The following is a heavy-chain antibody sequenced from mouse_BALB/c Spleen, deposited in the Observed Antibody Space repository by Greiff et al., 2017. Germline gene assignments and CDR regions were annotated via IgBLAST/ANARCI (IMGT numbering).Heavy chain of an antibody. CDR1: GFAFSSYD. V-gene: IGHV5-12-1*01. Sequence: EVKLVESGGGLVKPGGSLKLSCAASGFAFSSYDMSWVRQTPEKRLEWVAYISSGGGSTYYPDTVKGRFTISRDNAKNTLYLQMSSLKSEDTAMYYCARHDGYYGAMDYWGQGTSVTVSS. CDR3: ARHDGYYGAMDY. J-gene: IGHJ4*01. CDR2: ISSGGGST. D-gene: IGHD2-3*01.